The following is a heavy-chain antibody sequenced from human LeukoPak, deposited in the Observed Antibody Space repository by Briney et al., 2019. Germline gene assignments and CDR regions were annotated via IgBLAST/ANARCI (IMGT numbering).Heavy chain of an antibody. Sequence: PSETLSLTCAVYGGSFSGYYWSWIRQPPGKGLEWIGEINHSGSTNYNPSLKSRVTMSVDTSKNQFSLKLSSVTAADTAVYYCARGRQVPAAITGSIVNYWGQGTLVTVSS. J-gene: IGHJ4*02. CDR1: GGSFSGYY. V-gene: IGHV4-34*01. D-gene: IGHD2-2*02. CDR2: INHSGST. CDR3: ARGRQVPAAITGSIVNY.